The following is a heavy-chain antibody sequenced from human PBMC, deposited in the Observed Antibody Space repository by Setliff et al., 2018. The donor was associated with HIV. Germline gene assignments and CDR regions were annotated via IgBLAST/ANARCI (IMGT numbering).Heavy chain of an antibody. D-gene: IGHD2-21*01. Sequence: ASVKVSCKASGYIFMNNDISWVRQAPGQGLEWVGWVNPNRGNTGFAQKFQGRLTITRDTSKSTVYMELSSLRSKDTGVYYCARIVAPGSHGPDYYMDVWGKGTTVTVS. V-gene: IGHV1-8*03. CDR2: VNPNRGNT. J-gene: IGHJ6*03. CDR1: GYIFMNND. CDR3: ARIVAPGSHGPDYYMDV.